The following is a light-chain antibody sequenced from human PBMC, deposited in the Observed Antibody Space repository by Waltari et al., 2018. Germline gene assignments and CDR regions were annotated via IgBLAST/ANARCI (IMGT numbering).Light chain of an antibody. CDR2: GAS. Sequence: EIVLTQSPGTLYLSPGERATLSCRASQTVRTTYLDWYQQKPGQAPTLLIYGASSRATGIPDRFSGSGSGTDFSLTISSLEPEDFAVYYCQQYDISPLTFGGGTKVEIK. J-gene: IGKJ4*01. V-gene: IGKV3-20*01. CDR1: QTVRTTY. CDR3: QQYDISPLT.